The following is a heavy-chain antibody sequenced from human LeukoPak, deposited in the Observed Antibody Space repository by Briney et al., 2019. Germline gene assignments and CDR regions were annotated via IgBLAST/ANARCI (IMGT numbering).Heavy chain of an antibody. CDR1: GYRFISYW. Sequence: GESLKISCKGSGYRFISYWIGWVRQMPGKGLEWLGLIYPGDSDTRYSPSFQGQVTISADKSISTAYLQWSSLKASDTAMYYCARRGIAVADPIDYWGQGTLVTVSS. D-gene: IGHD6-19*01. J-gene: IGHJ4*02. CDR2: IYPGDSDT. V-gene: IGHV5-51*01. CDR3: ARRGIAVADPIDY.